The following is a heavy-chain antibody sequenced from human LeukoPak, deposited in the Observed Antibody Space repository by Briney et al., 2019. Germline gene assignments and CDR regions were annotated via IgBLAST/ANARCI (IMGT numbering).Heavy chain of an antibody. Sequence: PGASVKVSCKASGYTFTSYGISWVRQAPGQGLGWMGWISAYNGNTNYAQKLQGRVTMTTDTSTSTAYMELRSLRSDDTAVYYCASSTYYDFWSGYAFDIWGQGTMVTVSS. CDR3: ASSTYYDFWSGYAFDI. D-gene: IGHD3-3*01. CDR2: ISAYNGNT. CDR1: GYTFTSYG. V-gene: IGHV1-18*01. J-gene: IGHJ3*02.